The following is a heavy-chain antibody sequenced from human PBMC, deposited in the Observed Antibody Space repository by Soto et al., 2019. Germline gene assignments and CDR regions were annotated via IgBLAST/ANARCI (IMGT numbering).Heavy chain of an antibody. CDR3: AREQGTLSSWYDLKPPDY. D-gene: IGHD6-13*01. Sequence: ASVKVSCKASGYTFTSYAMHWVRQAPGQRLEWMGWINAGNGNTKYSQKFQGRVTITRDTSASTAYMELSSLRSEDTAVYYCAREQGTLSSWYDLKPPDYWGQGQWSPSPQ. V-gene: IGHV1-3*01. CDR2: INAGNGNT. CDR1: GYTFTSYA. J-gene: IGHJ4*02.